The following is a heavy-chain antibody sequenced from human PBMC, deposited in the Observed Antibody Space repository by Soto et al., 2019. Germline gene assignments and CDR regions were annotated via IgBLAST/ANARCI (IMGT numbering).Heavy chain of an antibody. V-gene: IGHV5-51*01. Sequence: PGESLKISCKGSGFSFHSYWIGWVRQMPGKGLEWMGIIYPGDSDTRYSPSFQGQVTISVDKSVSTAYLQWSSLKASDTAMYYCARRGVYHYDSSGYSVGFWGQGTLVTVSS. CDR2: IYPGDSDT. D-gene: IGHD3-22*01. J-gene: IGHJ4*02. CDR1: GFSFHSYW. CDR3: ARRGVYHYDSSGYSVGF.